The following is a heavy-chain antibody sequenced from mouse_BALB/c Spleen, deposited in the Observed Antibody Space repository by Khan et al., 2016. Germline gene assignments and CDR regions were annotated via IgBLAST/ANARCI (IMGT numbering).Heavy chain of an antibody. V-gene: IGHV3-8*02. CDR3: ARHYYGSSYYFDY. CDR2: ISYSGST. Sequence: EVQLQESGPSLVKPSQTLSLTCSVTGDSITSGYWNWIRKFPGNKLEYMGYISYSGSTYYNPSLKSRISITRDTSKNQYYLQLNSVTTEDTVTYYCARHYYGSSYYFDYWGQGTTLTVSS. CDR1: GDSITSGY. J-gene: IGHJ2*01. D-gene: IGHD1-1*01.